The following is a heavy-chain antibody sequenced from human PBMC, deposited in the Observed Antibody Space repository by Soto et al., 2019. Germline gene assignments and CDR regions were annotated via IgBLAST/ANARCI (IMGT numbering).Heavy chain of an antibody. V-gene: IGHV1-8*02. CDR3: ARMASAGTLNWFDP. J-gene: IGHJ5*02. CDR1: GYTFVNFD. D-gene: IGHD6-13*01. CDR2: MNPGSGKT. Sequence: QVQLVQSGAEVKEPGASVRVSCKASGYTFVNFDISWVRQAAGQGLEWLGWMNPGSGKTGYASKFQGRVAMTRDASTGTSHLELSSLTSDDTAIYYCARMASAGTLNWFDPWGQGTLVTVSS.